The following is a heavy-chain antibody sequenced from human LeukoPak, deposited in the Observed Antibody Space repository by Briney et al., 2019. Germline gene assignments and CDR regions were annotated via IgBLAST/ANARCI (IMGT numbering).Heavy chain of an antibody. CDR2: INPNSGGT. Sequence: ASVKVSCKASGYTFTGYYMHWVRQAPGQGLEWMGWINPNSGGTNYVQKFQGRVTMTRDTSISTAYMELSRLRSDDTAVYYCARGLGSGWYYFDYWGQGTLVTVPS. CDR3: ARGLGSGWYYFDY. CDR1: GYTFTGYY. J-gene: IGHJ4*02. D-gene: IGHD6-19*01. V-gene: IGHV1-2*02.